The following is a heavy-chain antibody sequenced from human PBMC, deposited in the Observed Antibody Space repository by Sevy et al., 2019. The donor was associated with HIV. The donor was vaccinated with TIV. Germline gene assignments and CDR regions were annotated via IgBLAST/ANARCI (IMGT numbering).Heavy chain of an antibody. J-gene: IGHJ6*02. CDR2: IDTYNGKT. CDR3: ARDKSVQVVYGVIRNFYGMDA. CDR1: GYRFTSYG. Sequence: ASVKVSCKASGYRFTSYGISWVRQAPGQGLEWMGWIDTYNGKTIYAQKFQDRVTVTTDTSTSTAYMELRSLRSDDTAIYYCARDKSVQVVYGVIRNFYGMDAWGQGTTVTVSS. D-gene: IGHD2-8*02. V-gene: IGHV1-18*01.